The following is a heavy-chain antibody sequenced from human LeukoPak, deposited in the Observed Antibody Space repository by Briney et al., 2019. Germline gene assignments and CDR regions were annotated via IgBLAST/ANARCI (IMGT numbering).Heavy chain of an antibody. Sequence: ASVKVSCKASGYTFTSYGFSWVRQAPGQGLEWMGWISAYNGNINYAQKFQGRVTMTTDTSTNTAYMELRSLRSDDTAFYYCARDYCSGGSCRFDYWGQGTLVTVSS. J-gene: IGHJ4*02. D-gene: IGHD2-15*01. CDR3: ARDYCSGGSCRFDY. CDR2: ISAYNGNI. V-gene: IGHV1-18*01. CDR1: GYTFTSYG.